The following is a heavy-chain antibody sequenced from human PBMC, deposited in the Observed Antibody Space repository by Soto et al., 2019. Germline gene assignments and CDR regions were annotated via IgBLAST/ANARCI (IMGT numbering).Heavy chain of an antibody. CDR1: GYTFTNYG. Sequence: VASVKVSCTTSGYTFTNYGVSWVRQAPGQGLEWMGWLSPYNGNTDYAQKFQGRVTMTTDTSTRTAYMELRSLRSDDTAVYYCARGGVGHCSGGSCPNNWFDPWGQGTLVTVSS. CDR2: LSPYNGNT. CDR3: ARGGVGHCSGGSCPNNWFDP. D-gene: IGHD2-15*01. V-gene: IGHV1-18*01. J-gene: IGHJ5*02.